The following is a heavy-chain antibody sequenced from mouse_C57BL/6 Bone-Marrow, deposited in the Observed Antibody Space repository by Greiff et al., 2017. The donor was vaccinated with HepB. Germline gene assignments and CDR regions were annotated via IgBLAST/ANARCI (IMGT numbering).Heavy chain of an antibody. D-gene: IGHD6-2*01. J-gene: IGHJ2*01. CDR3: ARDSLYYYFDY. CDR1: GFTFSSYA. Sequence: DVQLVESGGGLVKPGGSLKLSCAASGFTFSSYAMSWVRQTPEKRLEWVATISDGGSYTYYPDNVKGRFTISRDNAKNNLYLQMSHLKSEDTAMYYCARDSLYYYFDYWGQGTTLTVSS. V-gene: IGHV5-4*01. CDR2: ISDGGSYT.